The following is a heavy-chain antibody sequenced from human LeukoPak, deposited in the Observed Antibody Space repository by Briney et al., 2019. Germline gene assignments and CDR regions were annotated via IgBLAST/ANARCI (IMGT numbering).Heavy chain of an antibody. Sequence: SETLSLTCTVSSGSISTSNYYWGWVRQPPGKALEWIGNIFYSGSTYYSPSLKSRVTISLDTSRNQFSLKLNSVTAADTAVYYCAKSNVYGLIDIWDQGKMVTVSS. D-gene: IGHD3-10*01. CDR3: AKSNVYGLIDI. J-gene: IGHJ3*02. CDR2: IFYSGST. CDR1: SGSISTSNYY. V-gene: IGHV4-39*07.